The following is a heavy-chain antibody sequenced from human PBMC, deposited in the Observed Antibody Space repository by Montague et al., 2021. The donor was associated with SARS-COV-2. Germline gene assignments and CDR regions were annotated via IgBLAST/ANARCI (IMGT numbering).Heavy chain of an antibody. CDR1: GGSISSPGYY. Sequence: TLSLTCTVSGGSISSPGYYWSWIRQPAGKGLEWIGRIYTSGTTNYNPSLKSRVTISVDTSKNQFSLKLTSVTAADTAVYYCARFTAVTSSLDSWGQGTLVAVSS. J-gene: IGHJ4*02. V-gene: IGHV4-61*02. CDR2: IYTSGTT. CDR3: ARFTAVTSSLDS. D-gene: IGHD4-17*01.